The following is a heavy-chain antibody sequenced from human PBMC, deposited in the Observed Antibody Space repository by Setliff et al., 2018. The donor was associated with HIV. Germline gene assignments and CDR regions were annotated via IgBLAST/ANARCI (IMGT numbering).Heavy chain of an antibody. CDR3: ARDGASGSGYYWADY. V-gene: IGHV1-46*01. D-gene: IGHD3-3*01. Sequence: ASVKVSCKASGYTFTKSIIHWVRQAPGQGLVWMGAIIPSGGSTGYAEKFQARVTLTRDTSTSTVYMELSGLREEDTAVYYCARDGASGSGYYWADYWGQGTLVTVSS. CDR2: IIPSGGST. J-gene: IGHJ4*02. CDR1: GYTFTKSI.